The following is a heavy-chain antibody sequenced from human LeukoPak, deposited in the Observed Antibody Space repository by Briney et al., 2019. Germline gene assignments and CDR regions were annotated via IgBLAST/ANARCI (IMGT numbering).Heavy chain of an antibody. D-gene: IGHD6-19*01. J-gene: IGHJ4*02. CDR1: GYTFTSYD. CDR3: AGTYGWHGYYFDY. Sequence: ASVKVSCKASGYTFTSYDINWVRQATGQGLEWMGWMDPNSGNTGYAQKFQGGVTITRNTSISTAYMELSSLRSEDTAVYYCAGTYGWHGYYFDYWGQGTLVTVSS. V-gene: IGHV1-8*03. CDR2: MDPNSGNT.